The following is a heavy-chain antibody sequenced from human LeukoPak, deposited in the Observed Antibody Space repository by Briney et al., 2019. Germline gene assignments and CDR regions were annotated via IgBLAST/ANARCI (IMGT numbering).Heavy chain of an antibody. J-gene: IGHJ4*02. V-gene: IGHV3-23*01. CDR3: AKAYCGGDCYSGVDFFDY. Sequence: PGGSLRLSCAASGFTFSSYPMCWVRPPRGKGLEWVSAISGSGGSTYYADSVKGRFTISGDNSNNTLYLQMNSLRAEDTAVYYCAKAYCGGDCYSGVDFFDYWGQGTLVTVSS. CDR2: ISGSGGST. D-gene: IGHD2-21*02. CDR1: GFTFSSYP.